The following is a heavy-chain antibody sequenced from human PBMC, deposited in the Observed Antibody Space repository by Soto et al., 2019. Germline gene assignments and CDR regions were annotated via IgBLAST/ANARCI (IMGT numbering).Heavy chain of an antibody. CDR3: ARPGYYDSSGWDAFDI. J-gene: IGHJ3*02. V-gene: IGHV5-51*01. Sequence: EVQLVQSGAEVKKPGESLKISCKGSGYSFTSYWIGWVRQMPGKGLEWMGIIYPGDSDTRYSPSFQGQVTISADKSISTAYRQWSSLKASDTAMYYCARPGYYDSSGWDAFDIWGQGTMVTVSS. CDR1: GYSFTSYW. CDR2: IYPGDSDT. D-gene: IGHD3-22*01.